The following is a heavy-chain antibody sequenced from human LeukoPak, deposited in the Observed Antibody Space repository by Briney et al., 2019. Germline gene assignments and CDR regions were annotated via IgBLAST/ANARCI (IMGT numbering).Heavy chain of an antibody. J-gene: IGHJ4*02. D-gene: IGHD6-13*01. CDR2: IYHSGST. Sequence: PSETLSLTCTVSGGSISSGGYYWSCIRQPPGKGLECIGYIYHSGSTYYNPSLKSRVTISVDRSKNQFSLKLSSVTAADTAVYYCARESKTIAAAGTLDYWGQGTLVTVSS. CDR3: ARESKTIAAAGTLDY. CDR1: GGSISSGGYY. V-gene: IGHV4-30-2*01.